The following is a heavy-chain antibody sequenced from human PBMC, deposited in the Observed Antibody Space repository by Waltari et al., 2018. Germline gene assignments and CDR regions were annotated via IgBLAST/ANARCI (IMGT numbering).Heavy chain of an antibody. CDR1: GGAISGYY. J-gene: IGHJ4*02. CDR2: IDTSGNT. V-gene: IGHV4-4*07. D-gene: IGHD4-17*01. Sequence: QVQLQESGPGLVKPSETLSLTCTVSGGAISGYYWSWIRQPAGKGLEWVGRIDTSGNTLYTPSLKSRLTMSVDTSKIQFSLWLSSVTAADTVVYYCARERRATVTTGGYFDCWGQGTLVTVSS. CDR3: ARERRATVTTGGYFDC.